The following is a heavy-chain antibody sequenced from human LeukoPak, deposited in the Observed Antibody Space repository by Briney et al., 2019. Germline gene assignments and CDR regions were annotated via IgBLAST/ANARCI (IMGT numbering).Heavy chain of an antibody. CDR1: GGSISTGGYY. V-gene: IGHV4-31*03. J-gene: IGHJ2*01. Sequence: PSETLSLTCTVSGGSISTGGYYWSWIRQHPGKGLEWIGYIYYSGTTYYNPSLESRVTISVDTSKNQFSLKVNSVTAADTAVYYCAGAKDGGNFRGWYIDLWGRGTLVPVSS. CDR3: AGAKDGGNFRGWYIDL. D-gene: IGHD4-23*01. CDR2: IYYSGTT.